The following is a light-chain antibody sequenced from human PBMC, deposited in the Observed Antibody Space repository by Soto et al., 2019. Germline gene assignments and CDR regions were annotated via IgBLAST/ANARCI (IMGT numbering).Light chain of an antibody. CDR3: QQYNYWQIT. J-gene: IGKJ5*01. CDR1: QTVSNN. CDR2: GAS. V-gene: IGKV3-15*01. Sequence: EVVMTQSPASLSVSPGERATLSCRASQTVSNNLAWYQQKPGQAPRLLIFGASTRATGIPARLSGSGSGTEFTLTISSLQSEDFAVFYCQQYNYWQITFGQGTRLEIK.